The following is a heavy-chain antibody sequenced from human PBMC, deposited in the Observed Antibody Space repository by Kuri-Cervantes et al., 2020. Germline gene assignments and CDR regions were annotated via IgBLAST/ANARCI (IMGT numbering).Heavy chain of an antibody. CDR3: ARDQDGQLAPDDPFDF. Sequence: ASVKVSCKASGYTFTSYDINWVRQATGQGLEWMGWMNPNSGNTGYAQKFQGRVTMTRNTSISTAYMELSSLRSEDTAVYYCARDQDGQLAPDDPFDFWGLGTMVTVSS. CDR2: MNPNSGNT. CDR1: GYTFTSYD. V-gene: IGHV1-8*01. D-gene: IGHD6-6*01. J-gene: IGHJ3*01.